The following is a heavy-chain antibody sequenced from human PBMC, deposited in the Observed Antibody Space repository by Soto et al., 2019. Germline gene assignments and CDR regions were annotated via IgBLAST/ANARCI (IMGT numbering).Heavy chain of an antibody. D-gene: IGHD2-15*01. J-gene: IGHJ4*02. Sequence: SETLSLTCAVYGGSFSGYYWGWIRQPPGKGLEWIGEINHSGSTNYNPSLKSRVTISVDTSKNQFSLKLSSVTAADTAVYYCARGQLVVVAATPIIDYWGQGTLVTV. CDR1: GGSFSGYY. CDR3: ARGQLVVVAATPIIDY. V-gene: IGHV4-34*01. CDR2: INHSGST.